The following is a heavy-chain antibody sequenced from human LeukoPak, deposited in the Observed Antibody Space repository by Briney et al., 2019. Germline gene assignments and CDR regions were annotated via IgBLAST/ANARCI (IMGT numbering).Heavy chain of an antibody. CDR3: ARGPTNYYMDV. CDR1: GGSFSGYY. CDR2: INHSGST. V-gene: IGHV4-34*01. Sequence: SQTLSLTCAVSGGSFSGYYWSWIRQPPGKGLEWIGEINHSGSTNYNPSLKSRVTISVDTSKNQFSLKLSSVTAADTAVYYCARGPTNYYMDVWGKGTTVTVSS. J-gene: IGHJ6*03.